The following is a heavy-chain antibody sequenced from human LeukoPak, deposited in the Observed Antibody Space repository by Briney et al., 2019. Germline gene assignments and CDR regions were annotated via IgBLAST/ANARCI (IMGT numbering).Heavy chain of an antibody. CDR3: ASTTTIAAFDV. CDR2: IIPILGIA. CDR1: GLSLTHDA. D-gene: IGHD6-25*01. V-gene: IGHV1-69*04. J-gene: IGHJ4*02. Sequence: SVKVSCRASGLSLTHDAISWVRQAPGQGLEWMGRIIPILGIANYAQKFQGRVTITTDESTSTAYMELSSLRSEDTAVYYCASTTTIAAFDVWGQGTLVTVSS.